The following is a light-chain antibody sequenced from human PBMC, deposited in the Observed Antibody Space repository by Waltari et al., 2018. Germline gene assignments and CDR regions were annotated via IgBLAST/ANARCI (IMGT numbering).Light chain of an antibody. J-gene: IGLJ3*02. CDR3: QSYDSSNWV. Sequence: NLMLTQPHSESEAPGKTVTISCTRSSGTIASNYMQWYQQRPGSAPTTVLYEDHHSPSGVPDRFSGSIDSSSNSASLTISGLKTEDEADYYCQSYDSSNWVFGGGTKLTVL. CDR1: SGTIASNY. CDR2: EDH. V-gene: IGLV6-57*03.